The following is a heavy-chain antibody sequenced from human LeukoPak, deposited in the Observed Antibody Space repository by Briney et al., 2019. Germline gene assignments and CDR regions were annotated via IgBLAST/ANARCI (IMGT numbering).Heavy chain of an antibody. CDR3: AKDRERYCSGGSCYSFDY. V-gene: IGHV3-23*01. J-gene: IGHJ4*02. D-gene: IGHD2-15*01. CDR2: ISGSGGST. CDR1: GFTFSSYA. Sequence: GGSLRLSCAASGFTFSSYAMSWVRRAPGKGLEWVSAISGSGGSTYYADSVKGRFTISRDNSKNTLYLQMNSLRAEDTAVYYCAKDRERYCSGGSCYSFDYWGQGTLVTVSS.